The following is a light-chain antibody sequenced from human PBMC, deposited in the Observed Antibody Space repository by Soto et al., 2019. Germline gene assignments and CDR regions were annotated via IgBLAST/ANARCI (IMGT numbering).Light chain of an antibody. CDR3: QHYNSYSEA. CDR1: QSISVW. J-gene: IGKJ1*01. V-gene: IGKV1-5*03. CDR2: KAS. Sequence: DIQMTQSPSTLSASVGDRVTITCRASQSISVWLAWYQQKAGKAPKLLIYKASTLKSGVPSRFSGSGSGTEFTLTISSLQPDDFATYYCQHYNSYSEAFGQWTKVDIK.